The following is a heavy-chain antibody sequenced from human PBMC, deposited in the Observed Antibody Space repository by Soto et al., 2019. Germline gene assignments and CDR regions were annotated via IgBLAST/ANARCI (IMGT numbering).Heavy chain of an antibody. CDR3: ARVLSSSWYDY. Sequence: PSETLSLTCTVSGGSISSGGYYWSWIRQHPGRGLEWIGYIYYSGSTYYNPSLKSRVTISVDTSKNQFSLKLSSVTAADTAVYYCARVLSSSWYDYWGQGTLVTVSS. V-gene: IGHV4-31*03. D-gene: IGHD6-13*01. J-gene: IGHJ4*02. CDR2: IYYSGST. CDR1: GGSISSGGYY.